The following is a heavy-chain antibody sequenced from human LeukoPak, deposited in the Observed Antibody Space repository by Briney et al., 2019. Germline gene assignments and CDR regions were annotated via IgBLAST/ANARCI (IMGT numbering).Heavy chain of an antibody. CDR1: GFTFSSYG. CDR2: IWYDGSNK. V-gene: IGHV3-33*01. Sequence: GGSLRLSCAASGFTFSSYGMHWVRQAPGKGLEWVAVIWYDGSNKYYADSVKGRFTISRDNSKNTLYLQMNCLGAEDTAVYYCARDDTYYYYGMDVWGQGTTVTVSS. J-gene: IGHJ6*02. CDR3: ARDDTYYYYGMDV. D-gene: IGHD3-22*01.